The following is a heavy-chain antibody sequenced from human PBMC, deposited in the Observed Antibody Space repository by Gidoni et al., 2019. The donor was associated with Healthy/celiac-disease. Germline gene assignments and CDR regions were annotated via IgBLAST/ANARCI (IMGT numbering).Heavy chain of an antibody. J-gene: IGHJ6*02. CDR3: ARDNYDILTGYSLYYGMDV. Sequence: EVQLVESGGGLVQPGGSLRLSCAASGFTFSSYWMSWVRQAPGKGLEWVANIKQDGSEKYYVDSVKGRFTISRDNAKNSLYLQMNSLRAEDTAVYYCARDNYDILTGYSLYYGMDVWGQGTTVTVSS. CDR2: IKQDGSEK. V-gene: IGHV3-7*01. CDR1: GFTFSSYW. D-gene: IGHD3-9*01.